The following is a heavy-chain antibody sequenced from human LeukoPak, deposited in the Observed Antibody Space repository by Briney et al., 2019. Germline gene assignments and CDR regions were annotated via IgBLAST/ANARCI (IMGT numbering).Heavy chain of an antibody. Sequence: SETLSLTCTVSGGSISSYYWSWVRQPPGKGLEWIGDMDCSGCTNYNPSLKSRVTISVDTSKNRFFLILSSVTAADTAIYYCARAYSGTYSSFDHWGQGNLVTDSS. J-gene: IGHJ4*02. V-gene: IGHV4-59*01. D-gene: IGHD1-26*01. CDR2: MDCSGCT. CDR1: GGSISSYY. CDR3: ARAYSGTYSSFDH.